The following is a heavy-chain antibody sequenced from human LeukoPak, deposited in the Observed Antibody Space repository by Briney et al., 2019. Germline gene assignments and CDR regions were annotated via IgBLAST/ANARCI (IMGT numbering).Heavy chain of an antibody. D-gene: IGHD3-22*01. Sequence: SETLSLTCTVSGYSISSGYYWGWIRQPPGKGLEWIGSIYHSGSTYYNPSLKSRVTISVDTSKNQFSLKLSSVTAADTAVYYCARSPYYYDSSGYQVSYFDYWGQGTLVTVSS. J-gene: IGHJ4*02. CDR2: IYHSGST. V-gene: IGHV4-38-2*02. CDR1: GYSISSGYY. CDR3: ARSPYYYDSSGYQVSYFDY.